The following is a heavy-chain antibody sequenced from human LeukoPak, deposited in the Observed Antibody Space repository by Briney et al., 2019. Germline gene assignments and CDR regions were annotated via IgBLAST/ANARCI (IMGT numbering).Heavy chain of an antibody. CDR1: GFSFSIYW. CDR2: IKQDGTEK. Sequence: GGSLRLSCAASGFSFSIYWMTWVRQAPGKGLEWVANIKQDGTEKYSVDSVKGRFTISRDNAKNSLYLQMNSVRAEDTAVYYCVRDFRFLDDYWGQGTLVSVSS. V-gene: IGHV3-7*01. D-gene: IGHD3-3*01. J-gene: IGHJ4*02. CDR3: VRDFRFLDDY.